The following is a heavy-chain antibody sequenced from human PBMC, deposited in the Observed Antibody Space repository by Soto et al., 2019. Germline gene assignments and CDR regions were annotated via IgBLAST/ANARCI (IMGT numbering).Heavy chain of an antibody. V-gene: IGHV1-18*01. J-gene: IGHJ4*02. Sequence: ASVKVSCKASGYTFTSYGISWVRQAPGQGLEWMGWISAYNGNTNYAQKLQGRVTMTTDTSTSTAYMELRSLRSDDTAVYYCASPTPYGDYFDYWGQGTLVTVSS. CDR2: ISAYNGNT. D-gene: IGHD4-17*01. CDR1: GYTFTSYG. CDR3: ASPTPYGDYFDY.